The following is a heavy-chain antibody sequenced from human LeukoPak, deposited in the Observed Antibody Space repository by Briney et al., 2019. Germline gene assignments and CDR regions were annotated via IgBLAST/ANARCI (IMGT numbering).Heavy chain of an antibody. Sequence: PGGSLRPSCAASGFTFSSYAMHWVRQAPGKGLEWVAVISYDGSNKYYADSVKGRFTISRDNSKNTLYLQMNSLRAEDTAVYYCAAPSYCSSTSCVQYYYYGMDVWGQGTTVTVSS. CDR2: ISYDGSNK. CDR1: GFTFSSYA. CDR3: AAPSYCSSTSCVQYYYYGMDV. V-gene: IGHV3-30-3*01. J-gene: IGHJ6*02. D-gene: IGHD2-2*01.